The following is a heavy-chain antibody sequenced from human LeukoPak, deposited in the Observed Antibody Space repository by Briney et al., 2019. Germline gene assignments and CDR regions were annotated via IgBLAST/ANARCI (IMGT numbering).Heavy chain of an antibody. CDR2: IYTSGST. D-gene: IGHD1-1*01. CDR3: ARDSKTDDY. J-gene: IGHJ4*02. V-gene: IGHV4-61*02. Sequence: SETLSLTCTVSGGSISSGSYYWSWIRQPAGTGLEWIGRIYTSGSTNYNPSLKSRVTISVDTSKNQFSLKLSSVTAADTAVYYCARDSKTDDYWGQGTLVTVSS. CDR1: GGSISSGSYY.